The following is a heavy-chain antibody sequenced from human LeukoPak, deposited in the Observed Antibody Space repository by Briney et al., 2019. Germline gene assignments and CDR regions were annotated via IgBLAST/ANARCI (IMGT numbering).Heavy chain of an antibody. CDR1: GGTFSSYA. V-gene: IGHV1-69*13. D-gene: IGHD5-18*01. CDR2: IIPIFGTA. CDR3: ASWNGYSYGYSGY. J-gene: IGHJ4*02. Sequence: SVKVSCKASGGTFSSYAISWVRQAPGQGLEWMGGIIPIFGTANYAQKFQGRVTITADESTSTAYMELSSLRSEDTAVYYCASWNGYSYGYSGYWGQGTLATVSS.